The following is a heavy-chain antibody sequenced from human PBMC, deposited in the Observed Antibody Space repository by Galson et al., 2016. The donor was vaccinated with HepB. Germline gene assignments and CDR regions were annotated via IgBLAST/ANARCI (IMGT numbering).Heavy chain of an antibody. V-gene: IGHV3-30*18. CDR2: ISYDGSNK. J-gene: IGHJ4*02. D-gene: IGHD2-2*01. CDR1: GFTFSSYG. CDR3: AKDGRIYCSSASCQDHFHY. Sequence: SLRLFCAASGFTFSSYGMHWVRQAPGKGLEWVAFISYDGSNKKYADSVKGRFTISRDNSKKTLYLQMNSLRAEDTAVYYCAKDGRIYCSSASCQDHFHYWGQGTLVTVSS.